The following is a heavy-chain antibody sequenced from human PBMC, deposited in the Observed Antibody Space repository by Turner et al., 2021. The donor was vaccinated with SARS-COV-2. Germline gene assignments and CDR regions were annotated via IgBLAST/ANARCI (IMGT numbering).Heavy chain of an antibody. CDR3: ASLYQGIAAAVISWFDP. Sequence: VRQAPGKGPEWVAVISYDGSNKYYAESVKGRFTISRDNSKNTLYLQMNSLRAEDTAVYYCASLYQGIAAAVISWFDPWGQGTLVTVSS. D-gene: IGHD6-13*01. CDR2: ISYDGSNK. J-gene: IGHJ5*02. V-gene: IGHV3-30-3*01.